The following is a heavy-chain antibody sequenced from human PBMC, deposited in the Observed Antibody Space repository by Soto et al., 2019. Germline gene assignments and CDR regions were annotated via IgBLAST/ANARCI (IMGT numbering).Heavy chain of an antibody. Sequence: PGGSLRLSCAASGFTFSSYAMSWVRQAPGKGLEWVSAISGSGGSTYYADSVKGRFTISRDNSKNTLYLQMNSLRAEDTAVSYFVKLPETAYCTNGVCYTPGFDYWGQGTLVTVSS. J-gene: IGHJ4*02. D-gene: IGHD2-8*01. CDR2: ISGSGGST. CDR3: VKLPETAYCTNGVCYTPGFDY. V-gene: IGHV3-23*01. CDR1: GFTFSSYA.